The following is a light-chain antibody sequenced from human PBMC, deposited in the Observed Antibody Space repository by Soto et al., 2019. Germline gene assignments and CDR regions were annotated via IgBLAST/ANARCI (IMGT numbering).Light chain of an antibody. Sequence: DIQMTQSPPTLSASVGDRVTITCRASQSIRHYLAWYQQMPGKAPKLLIYGASTLQSGVPSRFSGSGSGTEFTLTISSLQPDDFGTYFRQHLHSYSPPFGHGPKVDIK. CDR1: QSIRHY. CDR3: QHLHSYSPP. J-gene: IGKJ1*01. V-gene: IGKV1-5*01. CDR2: GAS.